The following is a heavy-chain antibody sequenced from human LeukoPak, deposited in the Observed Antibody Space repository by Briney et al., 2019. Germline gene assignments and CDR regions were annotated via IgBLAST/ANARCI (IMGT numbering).Heavy chain of an antibody. Sequence: ASVTVSFTASGYTFTVYYMHWVRHAPGQGLEWMGWINPDTGDPSYAQKFQGRVTLTRDTSISTAYMELTRMRLDDTAVYSCARAADFYYDSSAYFGYWGQGTLVAVSS. J-gene: IGHJ4*02. CDR3: ARAADFYYDSSAYFGY. CDR2: INPDTGDP. D-gene: IGHD3-22*01. CDR1: GYTFTVYY. V-gene: IGHV1-2*02.